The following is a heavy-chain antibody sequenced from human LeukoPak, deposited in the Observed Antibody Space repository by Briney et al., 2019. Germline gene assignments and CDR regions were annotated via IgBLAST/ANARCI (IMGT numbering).Heavy chain of an antibody. J-gene: IGHJ4*02. V-gene: IGHV3-23*01. CDR2: ISRSGGST. CDR1: GFTFSSYA. D-gene: IGHD6-19*01. Sequence: QPGGSLRLSCAASGFTFSSYAMSWVRQAPGKGLECVSAISRSGGSTYYADSVKGRFTTSRDNSKNTLYLQMNSLRAEDSAVYYCAKTAGIAVAGRDFDHWGQGTLVTVSS. CDR3: AKTAGIAVAGRDFDH.